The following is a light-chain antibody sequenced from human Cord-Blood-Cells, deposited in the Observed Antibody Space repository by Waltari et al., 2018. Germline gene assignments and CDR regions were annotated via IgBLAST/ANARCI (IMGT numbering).Light chain of an antibody. CDR2: WAS. CDR3: QQYYCTPLT. J-gene: IGKJ4*01. CDR1: QSVLYSSNHKNY. Sequence: DIVMTQPPDSLAVSLGERATIHCKSSQSVLYSSNHKNYLAWYQQKPGQPPKLLIYWASTRESGVPDRFSGSGSGTDFTLTISSLQAEDVAVYYCQQYYCTPLTFGGGTKVEIK. V-gene: IGKV4-1*01.